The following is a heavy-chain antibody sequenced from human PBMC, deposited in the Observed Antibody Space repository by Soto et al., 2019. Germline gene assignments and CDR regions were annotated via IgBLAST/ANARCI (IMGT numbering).Heavy chain of an antibody. J-gene: IGHJ5*02. CDR1: GFTFSSYS. V-gene: IGHV3-21*01. CDR3: ATSAIAAADYNWFDP. Sequence: GSLRLSCAASGFTFSSYSMNWVRQAPGKGLEWVSSISSSSSYIYYADSVKGRFTISRDNAKNSLYLQMNSLRAEDTAVYYCATSAIAAADYNWFDPWGQGTLVTVSS. D-gene: IGHD6-13*01. CDR2: ISSSSSYI.